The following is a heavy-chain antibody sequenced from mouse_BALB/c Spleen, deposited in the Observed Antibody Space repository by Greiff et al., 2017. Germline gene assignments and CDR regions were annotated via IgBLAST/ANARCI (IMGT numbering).Heavy chain of an antibody. D-gene: IGHD2-12*01. CDR2: IDPENGDT. Sequence: EVQLQQSGAELVRSGASVKLSCTASGFNIKDYYMHWVKQRPEQGLEWIGWIDPENGDTEYAPKFQGKATMTADTSSNTAYLQLSSLTSEDTAVYYCNEGAYYSPWFAWWGQGTLVTVSA. CDR3: NEGAYYSPWFAW. J-gene: IGHJ3*01. CDR1: GFNIKDYY. V-gene: IGHV14-4*02.